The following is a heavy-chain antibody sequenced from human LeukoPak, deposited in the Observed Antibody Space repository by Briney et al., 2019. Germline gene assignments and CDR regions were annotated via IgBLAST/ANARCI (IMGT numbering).Heavy chain of an antibody. CDR3: ATDFSVGATKDFDY. V-gene: IGHV1-46*01. D-gene: IGHD1-26*01. CDR1: GYTFTSYY. J-gene: IGHJ4*02. CDR2: INPSGGST. Sequence: GASVKVSCKASGYTFTSYYMHWVRQAPGQELEWMGIINPSGGSTSYAQKFQGRVTVTRDMSTSTVYMELSSLRSEDTAVYYCATDFSVGATKDFDYWGQGTLVTVSS.